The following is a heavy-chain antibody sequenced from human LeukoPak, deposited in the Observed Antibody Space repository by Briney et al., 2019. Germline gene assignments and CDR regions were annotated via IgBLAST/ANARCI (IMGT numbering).Heavy chain of an antibody. CDR1: GYTFTGYY. J-gene: IGHJ4*02. V-gene: IGHV1-2*02. D-gene: IGHD1-7*01. CDR3: ARETGTTNSPFDY. Sequence: ASVKVSCKASGYTFTGYYMHWVRQAPGQGLEWMGWINPNSGGTNYAQRFQGRVTMTRDTSISTAYMELSRLRPDDTAVYYCARETGTTNSPFDYWGQGTLVTVSS. CDR2: INPNSGGT.